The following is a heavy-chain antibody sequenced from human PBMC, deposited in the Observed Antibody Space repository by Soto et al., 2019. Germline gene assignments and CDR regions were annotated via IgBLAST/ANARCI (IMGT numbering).Heavy chain of an antibody. Sequence: QVKLVQSGAEVKKPGSSVKVSCKAAGGTFSSYTISWVRQAPGQGLEWMGRIIPILGIANYAQKFQGRVTITADNSTTTAYTEPGSLRSEDTAVYYCACLVSAYCGGDCYSGEGYWGQGTLVTVSS. J-gene: IGHJ4*02. CDR3: ACLVSAYCGGDCYSGEGY. V-gene: IGHV1-69*02. D-gene: IGHD2-21*01. CDR2: IIPILGIA. CDR1: GGTFSSYT.